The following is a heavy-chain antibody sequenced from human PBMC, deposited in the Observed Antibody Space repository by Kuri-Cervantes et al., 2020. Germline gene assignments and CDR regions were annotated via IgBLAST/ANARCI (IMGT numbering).Heavy chain of an antibody. CDR3: AKMGQVWFGEDWFDP. J-gene: IGHJ5*02. V-gene: IGHV3-7*01. D-gene: IGHD3-10*01. Sequence: GESLKISCAASGFTFSSHWMSWVRQAPGKGLEWLANIKPDGSDKYYVDSVEGRFTISRDNAENSLFPQMNSLRAEDTAVYYCAKMGQVWFGEDWFDPWGQGTLVTVSS. CDR1: GFTFSSHW. CDR2: IKPDGSDK.